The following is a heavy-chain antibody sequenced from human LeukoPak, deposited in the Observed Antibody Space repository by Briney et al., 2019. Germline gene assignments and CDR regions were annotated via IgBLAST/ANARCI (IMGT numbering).Heavy chain of an antibody. J-gene: IGHJ6*03. CDR2: IFTTGST. V-gene: IGHV4-61*09. Sequence: ASETLSLTCSVSGGSINGGSYYWSWIRQPAGKPLEWIGHIFTTGSTSYNPSLRTRVTISEDSSKDQFSLNLKSVTAADTAVYYCARDRGIVGTTGYYYMDVWGKGTTVTVSS. D-gene: IGHD1-26*01. CDR3: ARDRGIVGTTGYYYMDV. CDR1: GGSINGGSYY.